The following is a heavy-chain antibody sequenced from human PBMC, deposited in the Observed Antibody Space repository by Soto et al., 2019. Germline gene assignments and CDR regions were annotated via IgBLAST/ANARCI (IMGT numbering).Heavy chain of an antibody. CDR3: SGCSGGACHQNYGMDV. V-gene: IGHV3-21*01. CDR1: GFTFSSCT. D-gene: IGHD2-15*01. J-gene: IGHJ6*02. CDR2: ISPSTSHI. Sequence: EVHLVESGGGLVKPGGSLRLSCAVSGFTFSSCTMNWVRQAPGKGLEWVSSISPSTSHIYYADSVKGRFTISTDNAKNSLFLQMNSLTAEDTAVYYCSGCSGGACHQNYGMDVWGQGTKVTVSS.